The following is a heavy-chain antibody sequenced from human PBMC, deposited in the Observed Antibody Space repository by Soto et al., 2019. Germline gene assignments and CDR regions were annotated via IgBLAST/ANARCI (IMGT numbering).Heavy chain of an antibody. Sequence: QVQLQESGPGLVKPSETLSLTCTVSGGSISSYYWSWIRQPPGKGLEWIGYIYYSGSTNYNPSLKSRVTISVDTSKNQFSLKLSSVTAADTAVYYCARGGRSSSPHAWFDPWGQGTLVTVSS. CDR2: IYYSGST. D-gene: IGHD6-6*01. CDR1: GGSISSYY. J-gene: IGHJ5*02. V-gene: IGHV4-59*01. CDR3: ARGGRSSSPHAWFDP.